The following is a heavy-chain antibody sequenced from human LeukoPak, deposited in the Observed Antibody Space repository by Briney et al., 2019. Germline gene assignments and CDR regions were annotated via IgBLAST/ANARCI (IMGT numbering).Heavy chain of an antibody. D-gene: IGHD1-26*01. CDR2: INWNGGST. Sequence: GGSLRLSCAASGFTFISYWMHWVRQAPGKGLEWVSSINWNGGSTGYADSVKGRFTISRDNTQNSLYLQMNSLRDDDTALYFCARGRGGSYYLFSFHDYWGQGTLVTVSS. CDR3: ARGRGGSYYLFSFHDY. J-gene: IGHJ4*02. CDR1: GFTFISYW. V-gene: IGHV3-20*04.